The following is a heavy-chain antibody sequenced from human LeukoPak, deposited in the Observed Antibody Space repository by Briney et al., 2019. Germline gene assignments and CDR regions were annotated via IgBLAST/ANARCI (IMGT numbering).Heavy chain of an antibody. Sequence: GASVKVSCKASGYAFTSYGISWVRQAPGQGLEWMGWISAYNGNTNYAQKLQGRVTMTTDTSTSTAYMELRSLRSDDTAVYYCARDPLEWSENYFDYWGQGTLVTVSS. CDR2: ISAYNGNT. CDR3: ARDPLEWSENYFDY. CDR1: GYAFTSYG. D-gene: IGHD3-3*01. V-gene: IGHV1-18*01. J-gene: IGHJ4*02.